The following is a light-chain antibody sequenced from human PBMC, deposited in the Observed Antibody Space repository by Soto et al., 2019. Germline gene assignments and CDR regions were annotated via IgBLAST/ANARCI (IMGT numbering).Light chain of an antibody. V-gene: IGKV3-20*01. J-gene: IGKJ1*01. CDR2: GAS. CDR1: QSVSTRS. Sequence: EIVLTQSPGTLSLSPGERATLSCRASQSVSTRSLAWYQQKPGQAPRLLISGASSRVADIPDRFSGSGSGTDFTLTINRLEPEDFAVYYCQQYDSSPRTFGQGTKVE. CDR3: QQYDSSPRT.